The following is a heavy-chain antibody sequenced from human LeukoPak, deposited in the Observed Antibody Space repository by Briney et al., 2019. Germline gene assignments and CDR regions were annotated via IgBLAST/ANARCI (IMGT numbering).Heavy chain of an antibody. D-gene: IGHD4-23*01. J-gene: IGHJ4*02. V-gene: IGHV3-30*02. Sequence: PGGSLRLSCAASGFMFSSYGMHWVRQPPGKGLEWVAFIRYDGTNKYYADSVKGRFTISRDNSKNTLYLQMNSLRAEDTAVYYCAKDLAVVKKWCYFDYWGQGTLVTVSS. CDR3: AKDLAVVKKWCYFDY. CDR2: IRYDGTNK. CDR1: GFMFSSYG.